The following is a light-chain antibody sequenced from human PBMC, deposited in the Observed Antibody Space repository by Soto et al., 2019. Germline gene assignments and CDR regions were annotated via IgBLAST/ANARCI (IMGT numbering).Light chain of an antibody. CDR2: EVS. V-gene: IGLV2-14*01. CDR1: SSDVGVYNY. J-gene: IGLJ1*01. Sequence: QSALTQPASVSGSPGQSITISCTGTSSDVGVYNYVSWYQQNPGKAPKLMIYEVSNRPSGVSNRFSGSKSGNTASLTISGLQAEDEADYYCSSFTNTDTLVFGTGTKVTVL. CDR3: SSFTNTDTLV.